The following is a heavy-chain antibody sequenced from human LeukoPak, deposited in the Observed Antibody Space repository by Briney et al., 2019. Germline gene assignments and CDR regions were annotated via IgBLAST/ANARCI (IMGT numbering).Heavy chain of an antibody. J-gene: IGHJ4*02. CDR3: ARDPVGATPIDY. V-gene: IGHV3-21*04. CDR2: ITTDSSIE. CDR1: GFTFRAYF. Sequence: GGSLRLSCAASGFTFRAYFMNWVRQAPGKGLEWVSSITTDSSIEYYADSVRGRFTISRDNSKNSLYLQMDNLRVEDTAVYYCARDPVGATPIDYWGQGTLVTVSS. D-gene: IGHD1-26*01.